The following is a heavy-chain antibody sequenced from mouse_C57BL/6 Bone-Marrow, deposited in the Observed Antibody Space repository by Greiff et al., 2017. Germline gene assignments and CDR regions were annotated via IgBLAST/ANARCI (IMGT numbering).Heavy chain of an antibody. CDR1: GYTFTDYN. V-gene: IGHV1-22*01. Sequence: EVQLQQSGPELVKPGASVKMSCKASGYTFTDYNMHWVKQSHGKSLEWIGYINPNNGGTSYNQKFQGKATLTVNKSSSTAYMELRSLTSEDSAVYYCARVFTTVGDYWGQGTTLTVSS. D-gene: IGHD1-1*01. J-gene: IGHJ2*01. CDR3: ARVFTTVGDY. CDR2: INPNNGGT.